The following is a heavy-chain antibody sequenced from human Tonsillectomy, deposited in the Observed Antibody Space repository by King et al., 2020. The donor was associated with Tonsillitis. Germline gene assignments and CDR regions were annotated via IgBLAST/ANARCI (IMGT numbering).Heavy chain of an antibody. D-gene: IGHD3-16*01. V-gene: IGHV7-4-1*02. CDR1: GNTFSSYG. CDR2: INTNTGNP. Sequence: VQLVQSGSELKKPGASVKVSCKASGNTFSSYGLNWVRQAPGQGLEWMGWINTNTGNPTYAQGFTGRFVFSLDTSVSTAYLQISSLKAEDTAVYYCAREGGVCLSTLPYYFGMDVWGQGTTVTVSS. CDR3: AREGGVCLSTLPYYFGMDV. J-gene: IGHJ6*02.